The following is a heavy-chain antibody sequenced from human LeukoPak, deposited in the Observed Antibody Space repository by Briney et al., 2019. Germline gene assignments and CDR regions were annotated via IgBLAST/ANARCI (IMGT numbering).Heavy chain of an antibody. CDR3: TKDIKDSGTYYYYGLDV. J-gene: IGHJ6*02. D-gene: IGHD1-26*01. CDR2: IKQDGSEK. V-gene: IGHV3-7*03. Sequence: GGSLRLSCAVSGFTFRSYWMSWVRQAPGKGLEWVANIKQDGSEKYYVDSVKGRFTISRDNAKNSLYLEMNSLRGEDTALYYCTKDIKDSGTYYYYGLDVWGQGTAVTVSS. CDR1: GFTFRSYW.